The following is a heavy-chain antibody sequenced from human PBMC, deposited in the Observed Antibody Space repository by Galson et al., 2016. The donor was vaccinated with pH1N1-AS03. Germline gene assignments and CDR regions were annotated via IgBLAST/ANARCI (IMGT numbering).Heavy chain of an antibody. D-gene: IGHD2-21*01. CDR2: VNESGDT. CDR1: GGSLTNYN. V-gene: IGHV4-34*01. CDR3: GRHLRNSYSMDV. J-gene: IGHJ6*02. Sequence: ETLSLTCAVYGGSLTNYNWGWIRQLPGKGLEWIGEVNESGDTHYNPSLKSRVTISVDTSKNQLSLSLSSVTAADTAVYYCGRHLRNSYSMDVWGQGTTVTVSS.